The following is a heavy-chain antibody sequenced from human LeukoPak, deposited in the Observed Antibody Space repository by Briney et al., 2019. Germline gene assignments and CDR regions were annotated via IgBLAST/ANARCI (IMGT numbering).Heavy chain of an antibody. CDR2: IWYDGSNK. Sequence: GGSLRLSCAASGFSFSTYGMHGVRQAPGKGLEWVAVIWYDGSNKYYADSVKGRFTISRDNSKNTLYLQMNSLRAEDTAVYYCASAPGGLGVIFDYWGQGTLVTVSS. CDR1: GFSFSTYG. CDR3: ASAPGGLGVIFDY. J-gene: IGHJ4*02. D-gene: IGHD3-10*01. V-gene: IGHV3-33*03.